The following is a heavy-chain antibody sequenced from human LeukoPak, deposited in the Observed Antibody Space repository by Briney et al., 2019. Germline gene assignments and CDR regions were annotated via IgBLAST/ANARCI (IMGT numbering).Heavy chain of an antibody. J-gene: IGHJ4*02. V-gene: IGHV4-39*01. Sequence: PSETLSLTCTVSGGSISSSSYDWGWIRQPPGKGLEWIGSIYYSGSTYYNPSLKSRVTISVDTSKNQFSLKLSSVIAADTAVYYCARQRVTRGYSYVGRNFDYWGQGTLVTVSS. CDR2: IYYSGST. D-gene: IGHD5-18*01. CDR3: ARQRVTRGYSYVGRNFDY. CDR1: GGSISSSSYD.